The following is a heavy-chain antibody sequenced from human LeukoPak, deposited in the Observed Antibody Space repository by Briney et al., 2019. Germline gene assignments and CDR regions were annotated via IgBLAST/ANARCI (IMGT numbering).Heavy chain of an antibody. Sequence: ASVNVSCKASGYTFTGYYMHWVRQAPGQGLEWMGWISPNSGGTNYAQKFQGRVTMTRDTSISTAYMELSRLRSDDTAVYYCARSPEWLVPYYFDYWGQGTLVTVSS. D-gene: IGHD6-19*01. J-gene: IGHJ4*02. V-gene: IGHV1-2*02. CDR2: ISPNSGGT. CDR3: ARSPEWLVPYYFDY. CDR1: GYTFTGYY.